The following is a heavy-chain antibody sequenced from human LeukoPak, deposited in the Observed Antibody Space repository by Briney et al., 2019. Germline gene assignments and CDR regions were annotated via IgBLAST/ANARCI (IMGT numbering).Heavy chain of an antibody. D-gene: IGHD3-10*01. Sequence: GSLRLSCAASGFTFSSYWMSWVRQAPGKGLEWIGEINHSGSTNYNPSLKSRVTISVDTSKNQFSLKLSSVTAADAAVYYCATLRGAYYYMDVWGKGTTVTVSS. CDR3: ATLRGAYYYMDV. CDR1: GFTFSSYW. V-gene: IGHV4-34*08. J-gene: IGHJ6*03. CDR2: INHSGST.